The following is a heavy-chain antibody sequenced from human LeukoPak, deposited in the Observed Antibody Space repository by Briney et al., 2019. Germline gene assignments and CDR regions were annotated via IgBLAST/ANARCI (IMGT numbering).Heavy chain of an antibody. V-gene: IGHV4-34*01. CDR1: GGSFSGYY. Sequence: SETLSLTCAVYGGSFSGYYWSWIRQPPGKGLEWIGEINHSGSTNYNPSPKSRVTISVDTSKNQFSLKLSSVTAADTAVYYCARGGYDILTGLNAFDIWGQGTMVTVSS. CDR3: ARGGYDILTGLNAFDI. CDR2: INHSGST. D-gene: IGHD3-9*01. J-gene: IGHJ3*02.